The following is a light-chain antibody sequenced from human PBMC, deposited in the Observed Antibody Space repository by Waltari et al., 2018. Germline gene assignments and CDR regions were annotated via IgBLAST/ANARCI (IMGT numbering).Light chain of an antibody. Sequence: SYELTQPPSVSVSPGQTASITCSGDRLGDNYASWYQQKPGQSPVLVIYQHNTRPSGIPERFSASNSGNTATLTISGTQAMDEADYYCQAWDSSTHVVFGGGTKLTVL. CDR2: QHN. J-gene: IGLJ2*01. V-gene: IGLV3-1*01. CDR1: RLGDNY. CDR3: QAWDSSTHVV.